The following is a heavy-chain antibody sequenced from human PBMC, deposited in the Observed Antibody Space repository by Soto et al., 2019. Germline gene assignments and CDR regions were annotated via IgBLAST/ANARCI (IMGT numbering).Heavy chain of an antibody. J-gene: IGHJ4*02. CDR2: IYYTGAT. D-gene: IGHD6-25*01. CDR3: ARVFSSGSGWMYYFDF. Sequence: QVQLQESGPGLVESSGTLSLTCEVSSGSISSGNWWSWVRQPPGKGLEWIGEIYYTGATNYNPFLKSRVTMTIDKSKDQFSLNLRSATAADTAVYYCARVFSSGSGWMYYFDFWGQGILVSVSS. CDR1: SGSISSGNW. V-gene: IGHV4-4*02.